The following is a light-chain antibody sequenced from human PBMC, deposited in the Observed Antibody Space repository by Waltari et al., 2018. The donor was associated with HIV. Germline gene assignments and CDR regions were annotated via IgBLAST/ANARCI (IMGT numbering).Light chain of an antibody. CDR3: QQYNNWPPAYT. J-gene: IGKJ2*01. V-gene: IGKV3-15*01. CDR2: GAS. CDR1: QSVDDH. Sequence: IVMTQSPATLSVSPGERATLSCRASQSVDDHLAWYQHKPGQAPRLLIYGASTRATGIPARFSGSGSGTDFTLTINSLQSEDFAVYYCQQYNNWPPAYTFGQGTKLEIK.